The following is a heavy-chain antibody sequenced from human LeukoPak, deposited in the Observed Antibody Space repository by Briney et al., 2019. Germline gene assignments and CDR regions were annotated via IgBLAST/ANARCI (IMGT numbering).Heavy chain of an antibody. D-gene: IGHD6-19*01. Sequence: GGSLRLSCTASGFTFGDYAMSWFRQAPGKGLEWVGFIRSKAYGGTTEYAASVKGRFTISRDDFKSIAYLQMNSLKTDDTAVYYCTRADDSSGWFDYWGQGTLVTVSS. V-gene: IGHV3-49*03. CDR3: TRADDSSGWFDY. CDR1: GFTFGDYA. J-gene: IGHJ4*02. CDR2: IRSKAYGGTT.